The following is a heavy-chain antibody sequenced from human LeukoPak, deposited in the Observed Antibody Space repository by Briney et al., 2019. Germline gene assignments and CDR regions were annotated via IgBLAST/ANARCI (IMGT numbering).Heavy chain of an antibody. CDR2: IKQDGSEK. Sequence: PGGSLRLSCAASGFTFSSYGMHWVRQAPGKGLEWVANIKQDGSEKYYVDSVKGRFTISRDNAKNSLYLQMNSLRAEDTAVYYCARDSGSYSYWGQGTLVTVSS. D-gene: IGHD1-26*01. J-gene: IGHJ4*02. CDR1: GFTFSSYG. V-gene: IGHV3-7*01. CDR3: ARDSGSYSY.